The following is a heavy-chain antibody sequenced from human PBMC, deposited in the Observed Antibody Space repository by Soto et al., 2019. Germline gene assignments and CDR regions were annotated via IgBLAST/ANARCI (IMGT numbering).Heavy chain of an antibody. CDR3: ARSSSWYTYGMAV. D-gene: IGHD6-13*01. J-gene: IGHJ6*02. V-gene: IGHV4-31*03. CDR2: IYYSGST. Sequence: PSETLSLTCTVSGGSISSGGYYWSWIRQHPGKGVEWIVYIYYSGSTYYNPSLKSRVTISVDTSKNQFSLKLSSVTAADTAVYYCARSSSWYTYGMAVWGQGTTVPGTS. CDR1: GGSISSGGYY.